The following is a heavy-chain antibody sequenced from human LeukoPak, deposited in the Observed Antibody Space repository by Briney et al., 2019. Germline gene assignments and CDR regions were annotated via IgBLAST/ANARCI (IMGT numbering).Heavy chain of an antibody. D-gene: IGHD6-6*01. CDR1: GDSVSSNSAA. V-gene: IGHV6-1*01. J-gene: IGHJ6*03. CDR3: ARDMLRYSSSSFGYYYYYYYMDV. CDR2: TYYRSKWYN. Sequence: SQTLSLTFAISGDSVSSNSAAWNWIRQSPSRGLEWLGRTYYRSKWYNDYAVSVKSRITINPDTSKNQFSLQLNSVTPEDTAVYYCARDMLRYSSSSFGYYYYYYYMDVWGKGTTVTVSS.